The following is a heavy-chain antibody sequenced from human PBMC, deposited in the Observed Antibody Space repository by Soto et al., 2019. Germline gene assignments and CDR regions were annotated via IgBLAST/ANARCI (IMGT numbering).Heavy chain of an antibody. Sequence: QVQLVQSGAEVKKPGSSVKVSCKASGGTLSSYTITWVRQAPGQGLEWVGGITPMFRTPNYAQQFRGRVTINADESTSTAYMELSSLRSEDTAMYFCARDGTLYDSRAYYYLYWGQGTLVTVSS. CDR1: GGTLSSYT. CDR2: ITPMFRTP. J-gene: IGHJ4*01. V-gene: IGHV1-69*01. CDR3: ARDGTLYDSRAYYYLY. D-gene: IGHD3-22*01.